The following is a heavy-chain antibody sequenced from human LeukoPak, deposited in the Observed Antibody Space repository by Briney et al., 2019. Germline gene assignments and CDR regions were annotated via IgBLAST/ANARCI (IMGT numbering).Heavy chain of an antibody. CDR2: ISTYNGNT. V-gene: IGHV1-18*01. Sequence: SVKVSCKASGYTFFSHGISWVRQAPGQGLEGMGWISTYNGNTNYAQKLQGRVTMTTDTSTSTAYMELRSLRSDDTAIYYCARDPRSLDIVVVPAFYYGMDVWGQGTTVTVSS. J-gene: IGHJ6*02. D-gene: IGHD2-2*01. CDR1: GYTFFSHG. CDR3: ARDPRSLDIVVVPAFYYGMDV.